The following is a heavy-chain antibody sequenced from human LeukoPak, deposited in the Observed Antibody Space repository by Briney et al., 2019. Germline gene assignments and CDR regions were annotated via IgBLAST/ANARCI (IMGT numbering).Heavy chain of an antibody. D-gene: IGHD3-22*01. Sequence: SETLSLTCTVSGASINSHFWSSIRQPPGKGLEWVGSIYYTGSSNYNPSLESRVTISVDTSKNQFSLKLSSVTAADTAVYYCARHKDHYDSSGYYSPSDYWGQGTLVTVSS. CDR2: IYYTGSS. J-gene: IGHJ4*02. CDR3: ARHKDHYDSSGYYSPSDY. CDR1: GASINSHF. V-gene: IGHV4-59*08.